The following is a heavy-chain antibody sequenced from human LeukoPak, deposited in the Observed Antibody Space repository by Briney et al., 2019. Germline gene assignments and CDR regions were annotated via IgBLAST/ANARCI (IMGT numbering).Heavy chain of an antibody. Sequence: SVKVSCKASGGTFSSYAISWVRQAPGQGLEWMGGIIPIFGTANYAQKFQGRVTITADESTSTAYMELSSLRSEDTAVYYCARGAKRFGELLPIDYWGQGTLVTVSP. J-gene: IGHJ4*02. CDR2: IIPIFGTA. CDR3: ARGAKRFGELLPIDY. CDR1: GGTFSSYA. D-gene: IGHD3-10*01. V-gene: IGHV1-69*01.